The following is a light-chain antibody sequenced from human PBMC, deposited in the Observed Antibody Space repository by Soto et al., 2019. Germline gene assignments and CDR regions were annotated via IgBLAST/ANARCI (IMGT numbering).Light chain of an antibody. CDR3: FSFAGSYSFV. Sequence: QSALTQPRSVSGSPGQSVTISCTGTSSDVGGYSYVSWYQQHPGKAPKLMMYDVKTRPSGIPDRFSGSKSGNTASLTISGLQAEDEADYYRFSFAGSYSFVFGSGTKLTVL. J-gene: IGLJ1*01. V-gene: IGLV2-11*01. CDR2: DVK. CDR1: SSDVGGYSY.